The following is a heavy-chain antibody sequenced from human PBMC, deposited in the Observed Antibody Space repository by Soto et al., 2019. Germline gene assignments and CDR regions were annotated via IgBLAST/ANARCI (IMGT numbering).Heavy chain of an antibody. CDR1: GHSIITTNYY. J-gene: IGHJ4*02. CDR3: TRLPPPGGYSSGWFDY. V-gene: IGHV4-39*01. Sequence: SETLSLTCSVSGHSIITTNYYWAWIRQPPGKGLEWIGTIYYSGSTYYNPSLKSRVTFSVDTSKNQFSLKLTSVTVADTAVYYCTRLPPPGGYSSGWFDYWGQGTLVTVSS. CDR2: IYYSGST. D-gene: IGHD6-19*01.